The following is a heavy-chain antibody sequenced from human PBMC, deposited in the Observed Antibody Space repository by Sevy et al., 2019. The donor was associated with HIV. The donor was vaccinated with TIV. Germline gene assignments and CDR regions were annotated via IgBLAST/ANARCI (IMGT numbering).Heavy chain of an antibody. Sequence: ASVKVSCKASGYTFTNYGFCWVRQAPGQGLEWMGWISAYNGNTNYAQKFQGRVTMTTDTSTSTAYMELRSLRSDDTALYYSARSTAGLEDFYYGMDVWGQGTTVTVSS. CDR2: ISAYNGNT. D-gene: IGHD3-10*01. J-gene: IGHJ6*02. V-gene: IGHV1-18*01. CDR3: ARSTAGLEDFYYGMDV. CDR1: GYTFTNYG.